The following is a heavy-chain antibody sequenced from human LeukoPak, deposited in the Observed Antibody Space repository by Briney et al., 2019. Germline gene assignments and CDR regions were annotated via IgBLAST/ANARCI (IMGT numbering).Heavy chain of an antibody. Sequence: SETLSLTCAVYGGSFSGYYWSWIRQPPGKGLEWIGEINHSGSTNYNPSLKSRVTISVDTSKNQFSLKLSSVTAADTAVYYCASSHYGDYNGVTPGDFWGQGTLVTVSS. V-gene: IGHV4-34*01. CDR1: GGSFSGYY. CDR2: INHSGST. CDR3: ASSHYGDYNGVTPGDF. J-gene: IGHJ4*02. D-gene: IGHD4-17*01.